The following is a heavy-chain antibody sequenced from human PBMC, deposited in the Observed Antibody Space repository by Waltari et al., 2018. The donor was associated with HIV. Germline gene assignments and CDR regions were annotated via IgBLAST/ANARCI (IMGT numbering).Heavy chain of an antibody. CDR3: ARRQQLTD. V-gene: IGHV3-7*01. CDR2: IKEDGSEI. CDR1: AFTFSSPW. Sequence: EVRLVESGGGLVQPGGSLRLSCSASAFTFSSPWMTWVRQAPGKGLEWVANIKEDGSEIHYVDSVKGRFTISRDNAKNSLYLQMNSLRAEDTAVYYCARRQQLTDWGQGTLVTVSS. D-gene: IGHD6-13*01. J-gene: IGHJ4*02.